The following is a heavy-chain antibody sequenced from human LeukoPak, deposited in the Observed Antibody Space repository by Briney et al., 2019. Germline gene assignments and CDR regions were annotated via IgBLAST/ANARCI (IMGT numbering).Heavy chain of an antibody. CDR3: ARGGSQPITMHVFDY. D-gene: IGHD3-10*01. J-gene: IGHJ4*02. CDR2: ISASGGIT. V-gene: IGHV3-23*01. Sequence: PGGSLRLSCVVSGLTFSSYAMSWVRQAPGKGLEWVSIISASGGITYYADSVVKGRFTISRDNSKNTMYMQMNSLRAEDTAVYFCARGGSQPITMHVFDYWGQGTLVTVSS. CDR1: GLTFSSYA.